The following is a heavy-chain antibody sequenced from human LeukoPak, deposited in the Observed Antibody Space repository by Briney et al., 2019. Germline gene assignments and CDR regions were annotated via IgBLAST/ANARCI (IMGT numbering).Heavy chain of an antibody. J-gene: IGHJ4*02. D-gene: IGHD6-13*01. CDR3: ARGSSIWPNGYFDY. V-gene: IGHV4-4*07. CDR2: IYTSGST. CDR1: GGSISSYY. Sequence: NPSETLSLTCSVSGGSISSYYWGWIRQPAGKGLEWIGRIYTSGSTNYNPSLKSRVTISVDKSKNQFSLKLSSVTAADTAVYYCARGSSIWPNGYFDYSGQGTLVTVSS.